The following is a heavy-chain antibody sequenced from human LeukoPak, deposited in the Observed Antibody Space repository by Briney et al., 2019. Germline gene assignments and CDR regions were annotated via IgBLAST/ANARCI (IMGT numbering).Heavy chain of an antibody. Sequence: PSETLSLTCAVYGGSFSGYYWSWIRQPPGKGLEWIGEINHSGSTNYNPSLKSRVTISVDTSKNQFSLKLSSVTAADTAVYYCARGRRTETIAAAGNRFDPWGQGTLVTVSS. CDR1: GGSFSGYY. D-gene: IGHD6-13*01. CDR2: INHSGST. CDR3: ARGRRTETIAAAGNRFDP. V-gene: IGHV4-34*01. J-gene: IGHJ5*02.